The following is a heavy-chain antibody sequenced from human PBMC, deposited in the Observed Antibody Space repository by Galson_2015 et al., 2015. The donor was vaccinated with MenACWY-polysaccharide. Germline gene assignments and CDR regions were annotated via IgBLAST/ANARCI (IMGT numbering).Heavy chain of an antibody. CDR1: GFTFTSYA. Sequence: SLRLSCAASGFTFTSYAMSWVRQAPGKGLEWVSAIRSSGANTYYADPVKGRFTISRDNSKNTLYLQMNSLRAEDTAVYYCAKDSTDFWSVAGRFDHWGQGTLFTVSS. V-gene: IGHV3-23*01. CDR3: AKDSTDFWSVAGRFDH. J-gene: IGHJ5*02. CDR2: IRSSGANT. D-gene: IGHD3-3*01.